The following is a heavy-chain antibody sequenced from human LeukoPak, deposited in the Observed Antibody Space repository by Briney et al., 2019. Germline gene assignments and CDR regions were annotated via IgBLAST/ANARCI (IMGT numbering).Heavy chain of an antibody. Sequence: GKSLRLSCAASGFAFSNYGMHWVRQAPGKGLEWVALISHDGRTEFYADSVKGRFTISRDNSKNTLYLQMNSLRAEDTAVYYCAKDKWLVQLNYWGQGTLVTVSS. CDR3: AKDKWLVQLNY. J-gene: IGHJ4*02. CDR1: GFAFSNYG. V-gene: IGHV3-30*18. D-gene: IGHD6-19*01. CDR2: ISHDGRTE.